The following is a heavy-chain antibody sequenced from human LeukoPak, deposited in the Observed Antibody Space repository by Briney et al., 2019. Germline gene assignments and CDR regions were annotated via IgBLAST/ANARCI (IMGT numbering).Heavy chain of an antibody. CDR1: AFTFYNYA. D-gene: IGHD1-26*01. V-gene: IGHV3-23*01. CDR3: AKSGTVGATRFDWYFDL. J-gene: IGHJ2*01. Sequence: PSGSLRLSCAASAFTFYNYAMGRVRQTPGDGLEWFSGITGNGRSTYYADSVKGRFTLSRDNSKNTLYLQVNSLSAEDTAAYFCAKSGTVGATRFDWYFDLWGRGTQVTVSS. CDR2: ITGNGRST.